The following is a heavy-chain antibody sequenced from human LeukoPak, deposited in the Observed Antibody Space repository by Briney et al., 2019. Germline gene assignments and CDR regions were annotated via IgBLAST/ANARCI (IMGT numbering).Heavy chain of an antibody. CDR2: INHSGST. CDR1: GGSFSGYY. Sequence: SETLSLTCAVYGGSFSGYYWSWIRQPSGKGLEWIGEINHSGSTNYNPSLKSRVTISVDTSKNQFSLKLSSVTAADTAVYYCASRYDCSSTSCYTNSNNWFDPWGQGTLVTVSS. V-gene: IGHV4-34*01. CDR3: ASRYDCSSTSCYTNSNNWFDP. J-gene: IGHJ5*02. D-gene: IGHD2-2*02.